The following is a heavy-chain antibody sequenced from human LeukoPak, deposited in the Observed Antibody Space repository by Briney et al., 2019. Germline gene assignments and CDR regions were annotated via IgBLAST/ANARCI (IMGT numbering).Heavy chain of an antibody. CDR3: ARVSLSTVTTGDAFDI. J-gene: IGHJ3*02. D-gene: IGHD4-17*01. Sequence: SETLSLTCTVSGGSISSYYWSWLRQPPGKGLEWIGYIYYSGSTNYNPSLKSRVTISVDTSKNQFSLKLSSVTAADTAVYYCARVSLSTVTTGDAFDIWGQGTMVTVSS. V-gene: IGHV4-59*01. CDR1: GGSISSYY. CDR2: IYYSGST.